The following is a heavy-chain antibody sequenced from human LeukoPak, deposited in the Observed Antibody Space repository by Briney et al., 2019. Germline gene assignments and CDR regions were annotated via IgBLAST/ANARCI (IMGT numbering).Heavy chain of an antibody. J-gene: IGHJ6*03. CDR3: ARSPAAYCSSTSCSFGYMDV. Sequence: SVKVSCKASGYTFTSYYMHWVRQAPGQGLEWMGGIIPIFGTANYAQKFQGRVTITADESTSTAYMELSSLRSEDTAVYYCARSPAAYCSSTSCSFGYMDVWGKGTTVTVSS. CDR1: GYTFTSYY. V-gene: IGHV1-69*13. D-gene: IGHD2-2*01. CDR2: IIPIFGTA.